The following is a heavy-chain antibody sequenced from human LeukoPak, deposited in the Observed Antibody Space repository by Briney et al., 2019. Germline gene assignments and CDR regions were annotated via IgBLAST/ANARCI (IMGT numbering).Heavy chain of an antibody. CDR3: ARAVVGATRWDY. CDR2: IKQDGSEN. Sequence: GGSLRLSCEASEFTFSMYWMSWVRQVPGKGLEWVANIKQDGSENYFVDSVKGRFTISRDNAKNSLYLQLNSLRDEDTAVYYCARAVVGATRWDYWGQGTLVTVSS. V-gene: IGHV3-7*04. CDR1: EFTFSMYW. J-gene: IGHJ4*02. D-gene: IGHD1-26*01.